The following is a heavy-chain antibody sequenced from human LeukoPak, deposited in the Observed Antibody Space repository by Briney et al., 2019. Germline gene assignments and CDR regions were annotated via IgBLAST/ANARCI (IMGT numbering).Heavy chain of an antibody. CDR2: ISSSGSTI. CDR1: GFTFSDYY. J-gene: IGHJ6*03. D-gene: IGHD2-2*01. Sequence: GGSLRLSCAASGFTFSDYYMSWIRQAPGKGLEWVSYISSSGSTIYYADSVKGRFTISRDNAKNSLYLQMNSLRAEDTAVYYCAREVYCSSTSSCLKYYYYYMDVWGKGSTVTVSS. V-gene: IGHV3-11*01. CDR3: AREVYCSSTSSCLKYYYYYMDV.